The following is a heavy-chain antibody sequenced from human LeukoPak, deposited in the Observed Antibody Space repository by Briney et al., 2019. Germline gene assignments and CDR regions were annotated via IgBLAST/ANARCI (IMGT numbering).Heavy chain of an antibody. CDR2: IWSDGTNQ. CDR1: KFTFSHYG. CDR3: AKDAQRGFDYSNSLEY. V-gene: IGHV3-33*06. D-gene: IGHD4-11*01. J-gene: IGHJ4*02. Sequence: GGSLILSCAASKFTFSHYGMHWVRQAPGKGLQWVAVIWSDGTNQYYADSVKGRFTISRDNSNKMVYLQMNSLRADDTGVYYCAKDAQRGFDYSNSLEYWGQGALVIVSS.